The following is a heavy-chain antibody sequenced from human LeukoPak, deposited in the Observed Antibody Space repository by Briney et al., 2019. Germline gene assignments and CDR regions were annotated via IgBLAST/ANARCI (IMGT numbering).Heavy chain of an antibody. CDR3: AKEWSAYVMDV. CDR1: GFTFSSYG. CDR2: TRYDGSNK. Sequence: GGSLRLSCAASGFTFSSYGMYWVRQAPGKGLEWVAFTRYDGSNKYYADSVKGRFTISRDNSKNTLYLKMNSLRAEDTAVYYCAKEWSAYVMDVWGKGTTVTVSS. J-gene: IGHJ6*04. D-gene: IGHD3-3*01. V-gene: IGHV3-30*02.